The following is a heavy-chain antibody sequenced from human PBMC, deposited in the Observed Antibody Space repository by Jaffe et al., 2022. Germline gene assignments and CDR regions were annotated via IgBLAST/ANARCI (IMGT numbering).Heavy chain of an antibody. CDR2: INPNSGGT. Sequence: QVQLVQSGAEVKKPGASVKVSCKASGYTFTGYYMHWVRQAPGQGLEWMGWINPNSGGTNYAQKFQGRVTMTRDTSISTAYMELSRLRSDDTAVYYCASPKAYSGYDSSFDYWGQGTLVTVSS. V-gene: IGHV1-2*02. CDR3: ASPKAYSGYDSSFDY. J-gene: IGHJ4*02. CDR1: GYTFTGYY. D-gene: IGHD5-12*01.